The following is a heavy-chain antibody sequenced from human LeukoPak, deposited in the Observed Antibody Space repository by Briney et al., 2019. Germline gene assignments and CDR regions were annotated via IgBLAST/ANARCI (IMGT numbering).Heavy chain of an antibody. CDR2: ISAYNGDT. V-gene: IGHV1-18*01. D-gene: IGHD3-10*01. CDR1: GYTFTSYG. J-gene: IGHJ4*02. CDR3: GRFGELFRLDY. Sequence: ASVKVACKASGYTFTSYGISWVRQAPGQGHEWMGWISAYNGDTNYAQKLQGRVTMTTDTSTSTAYMELRSLRSDDTAVYYCGRFGELFRLDYWGQGTLVTVSS.